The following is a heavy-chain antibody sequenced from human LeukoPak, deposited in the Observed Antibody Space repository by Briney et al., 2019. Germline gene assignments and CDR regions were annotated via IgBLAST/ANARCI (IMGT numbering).Heavy chain of an antibody. CDR3: ARGIYSGSYYYYYYMDV. J-gene: IGHJ6*03. D-gene: IGHD1-26*01. Sequence: SETLSLTCTVSGGSISSYYWSWIRQPPGKGLEWIGYIYYSGSTNYNPSLKSRVTISVDTSKNQFSLKLSSVTAADTAVYYCARGIYSGSYYYYYYMDVWGKGTTVTISS. CDR2: IYYSGST. V-gene: IGHV4-59*01. CDR1: GGSISSYY.